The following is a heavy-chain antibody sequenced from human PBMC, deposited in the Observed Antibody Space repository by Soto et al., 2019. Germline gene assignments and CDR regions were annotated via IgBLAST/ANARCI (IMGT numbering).Heavy chain of an antibody. CDR3: ARARNRYYYYYSGMDV. V-gene: IGHV4-61*01. CDR2: IYYRWST. J-gene: IGHJ6*02. Sequence: SVTKCVTRTVAGGNVIGGSGYWSWIRKPPGKGLEWIGYIYYRWSTNYNPSLKSRVTISVDTSKNQCSLKLSSVTAADTAVYYCARARNRYYYYYSGMDVWGQGTTVTVSS. CDR1: GGNVIGGSGY. D-gene: IGHD1-1*01.